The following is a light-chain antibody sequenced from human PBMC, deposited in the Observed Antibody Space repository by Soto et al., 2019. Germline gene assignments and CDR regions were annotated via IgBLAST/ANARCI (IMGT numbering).Light chain of an antibody. V-gene: IGLV2-8*01. CDR2: EVN. J-gene: IGLJ1*01. CDR1: SSDVGGYNY. CDR3: SSYAGSSNV. Sequence: SPLTQPPSASVSPGQSVAISCTGTSSDVGGYNYVSWYQQHPGKAPKLMIYEVNKRPSGVPDRFSGSKSGNTASLTVSGLQAEDEADYYCSSYAGSSNVFGTGTKVTVL.